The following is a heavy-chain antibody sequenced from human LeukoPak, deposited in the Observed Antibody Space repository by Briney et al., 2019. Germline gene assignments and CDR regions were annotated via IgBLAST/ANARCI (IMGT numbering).Heavy chain of an antibody. CDR3: ARQTGSGLFTLP. CDR1: GDSISSSNSY. CDR2: IYYTGNT. J-gene: IGHJ4*02. D-gene: IGHD3/OR15-3a*01. V-gene: IGHV4-39*01. Sequence: SETLSLTCTVSGDSISSSNSYWGWIRQPPGKGLEWIGSIYYTGNTYYNASLKSRVTISIDTSKNQISLRLTSVTAADTAMYYCARQTGSGLFTLPGGQGTLVTVSS.